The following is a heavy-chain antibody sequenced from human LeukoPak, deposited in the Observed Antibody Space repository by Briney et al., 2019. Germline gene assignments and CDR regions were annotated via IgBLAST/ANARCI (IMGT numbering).Heavy chain of an antibody. D-gene: IGHD2-2*01. Sequence: GGSLRLSCAASGFTFSSYAMTWVRQAPGKGLEWVTAISGNGGSTYYADSVKGRFTISRDNSKNTLYLQMNSLRAEDTAVYYCAKVRYSSNWEDAFDIWGQGTMVTVSS. V-gene: IGHV3-23*01. CDR2: ISGNGGST. CDR3: AKVRYSSNWEDAFDI. J-gene: IGHJ3*02. CDR1: GFTFSSYA.